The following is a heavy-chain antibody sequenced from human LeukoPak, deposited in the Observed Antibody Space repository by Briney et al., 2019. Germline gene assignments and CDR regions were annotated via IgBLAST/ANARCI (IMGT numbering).Heavy chain of an antibody. CDR3: ARVERNWNYVY. Sequence: PSETLSLTCTVSGGSISSGGYYWSWIRQHPGKGLEWIGYIYHSGSTYYNPSLKSRVTMSVDTSKNQFSLKLSSVTAADTAVYYCARVERNWNYVYWGQGTLVTVSS. J-gene: IGHJ4*02. CDR2: IYHSGST. D-gene: IGHD1-7*01. CDR1: GGSISSGGYY. V-gene: IGHV4-31*03.